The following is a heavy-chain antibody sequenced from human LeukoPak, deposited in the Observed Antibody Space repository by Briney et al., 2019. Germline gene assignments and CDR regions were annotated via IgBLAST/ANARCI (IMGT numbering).Heavy chain of an antibody. CDR1: GFTFRAYG. V-gene: IGHV3-23*01. Sequence: PGGSLRLSCTASGFTFRAYGMYWVRQAPGKGLEWVSLISGDGGSTDYADSVKGRFTISRDNSKNTLYLQMNSLRAEDTAVYYCAKVGSSGWPFDLWGQGTLVTVSS. D-gene: IGHD6-19*01. CDR3: AKVGSSGWPFDL. CDR2: ISGDGGST. J-gene: IGHJ5*02.